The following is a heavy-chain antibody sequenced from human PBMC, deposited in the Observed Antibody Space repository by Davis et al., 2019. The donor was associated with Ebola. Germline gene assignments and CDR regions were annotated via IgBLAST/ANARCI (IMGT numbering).Heavy chain of an antibody. D-gene: IGHD2-15*01. J-gene: IGHJ4*02. Sequence: ASVKVSCMASGYTFTGYYMHWVRQAPGQGLEWMGRNNPNSGGTNYAQKFQGRVTMTRDTSISTAYMELSRLRSDDTAVYYCARGYSGYDFVVVVAATPFDYWGQGTLVTVSS. CDR1: GYTFTGYY. CDR2: NNPNSGGT. V-gene: IGHV1-2*06. CDR3: ARGYSGYDFVVVVAATPFDY.